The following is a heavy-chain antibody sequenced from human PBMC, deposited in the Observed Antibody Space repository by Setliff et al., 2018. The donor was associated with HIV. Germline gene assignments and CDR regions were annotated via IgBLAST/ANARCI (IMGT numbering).Heavy chain of an antibody. J-gene: IGHJ6*02. Sequence: SETLSLTCSVSGGSINNYYWIWIRQPAGKGLEWIGHIYSSGTTNYNPSLKSRVTMSVDTSKNQFSLRLSSVTAADTGVYYCARTKLVDTAIRYHYDGLDVWGQGTTVTV. CDR1: GGSINNYY. CDR2: IYSSGTT. V-gene: IGHV4-4*07. CDR3: ARTKLVDTAIRYHYDGLDV. D-gene: IGHD5-18*01.